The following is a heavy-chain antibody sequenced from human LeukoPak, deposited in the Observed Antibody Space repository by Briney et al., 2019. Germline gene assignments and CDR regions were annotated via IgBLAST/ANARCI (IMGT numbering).Heavy chain of an antibody. CDR3: AKDRPLGYCSSTNCYHYFDY. CDR1: GFTFSSYA. D-gene: IGHD2-2*01. CDR2: ISGSGGST. V-gene: IGHV3-23*01. Sequence: GGSLRLSCAASGFTFSSYAMSWVRQAPGKGLKWVSAISGSGGSTYYADSVKGRFTISRDNSKNTLYLQMNSLRAEDTAVYYCAKDRPLGYCSSTNCYHYFDYWGQGTLVTVSS. J-gene: IGHJ4*02.